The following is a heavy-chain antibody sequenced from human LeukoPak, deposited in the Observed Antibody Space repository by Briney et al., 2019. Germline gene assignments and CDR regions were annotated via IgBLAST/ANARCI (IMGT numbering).Heavy chain of an antibody. D-gene: IGHD1-26*01. Sequence: SETLSLTCTVSGGSISSYYWNWIRQPPGKGLEWIGYGSYSGSTDYNPSLKSRVTISVDTSKNQFSLKLSSVTAADTAVYYCARAYGSYSFDYWGQGTLVTVSS. V-gene: IGHV4-59*01. CDR3: ARAYGSYSFDY. CDR1: GGSISSYY. CDR2: GSYSGST. J-gene: IGHJ4*02.